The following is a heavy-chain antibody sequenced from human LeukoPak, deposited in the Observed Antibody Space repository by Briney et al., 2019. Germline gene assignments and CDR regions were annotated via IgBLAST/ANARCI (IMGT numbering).Heavy chain of an antibody. Sequence: GASVKVSCKASGYTFTSYYMHWVRQAPGQGLEWMGIINPSGGSTSYAQKFQGRVTMTRETSTSTVYMELSSLRSEDTAVYYCARDFDTVTTPDAFDIWGQGTMVTVSS. CDR2: INPSGGST. J-gene: IGHJ3*02. CDR3: ARDFDTVTTPDAFDI. V-gene: IGHV1-46*01. D-gene: IGHD4-17*01. CDR1: GYTFTSYY.